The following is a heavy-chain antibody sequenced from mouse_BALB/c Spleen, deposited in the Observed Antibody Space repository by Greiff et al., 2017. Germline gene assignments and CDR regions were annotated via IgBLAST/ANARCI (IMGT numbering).Heavy chain of an antibody. Sequence: QVQLQQSGAELAKPGASVKMSCKASGYTFTSYWMHWVKQRPGQGLEWIGYINPSTGYTEYNQKFKDKATLTADKSSSTAYMQLSSLTSEDSAVYYCARGNGNYPLYWYFDVWGAGTTVTVSS. J-gene: IGHJ1*01. CDR3: ARGNGNYPLYWYFDV. D-gene: IGHD2-1*01. V-gene: IGHV1-7*01. CDR2: INPSTGYT. CDR1: GYTFTSYW.